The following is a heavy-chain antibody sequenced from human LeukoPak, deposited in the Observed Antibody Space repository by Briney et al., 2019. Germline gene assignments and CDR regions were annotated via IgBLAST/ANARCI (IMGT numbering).Heavy chain of an antibody. CDR2: IYYSGST. J-gene: IGHJ4*02. CDR3: ARPANS. CDR1: GGSFSGYY. Sequence: SETLSLTCAVYGGSFSGYYWSWIRQPPGKGLEWIGSIYYSGSTYYNPSLKSRVTISVDTSKNQFSLKLSSVTAADTAVYYCARPANSWGQGTLVTVSS. D-gene: IGHD2-2*01. V-gene: IGHV4-34*01.